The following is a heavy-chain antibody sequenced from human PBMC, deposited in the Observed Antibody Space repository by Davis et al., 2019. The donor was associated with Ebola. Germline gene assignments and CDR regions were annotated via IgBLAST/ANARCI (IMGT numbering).Heavy chain of an antibody. Sequence: GGSLRLSCAASGFTFSRYGMHWVRQAPGKGLEWVAVIWYDGRTQYYADSVKGRFIISRDDSKNTLYLQMNSLRAEDTAVYYCARDRSVVAVAAAFDFWGQGSPVTVSS. CDR1: GFTFSRYG. V-gene: IGHV3-33*01. CDR3: ARDRSVVAVAAAFDF. CDR2: IWYDGRTQ. J-gene: IGHJ4*02. D-gene: IGHD2-15*01.